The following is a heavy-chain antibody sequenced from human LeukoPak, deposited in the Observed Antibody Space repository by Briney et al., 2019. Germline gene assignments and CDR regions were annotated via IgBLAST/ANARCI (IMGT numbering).Heavy chain of an antibody. CDR3: ARGADDSSGYRLDY. CDR2: ISYDGSNK. Sequence: PGRSLRLSCGASGFTFSSYAMHWVRQAPGKGLEWVAVISYDGSNKYYADSVKGRFTISRDNSKNTLYLQMNSLRAEDTAVYYCARGADDSSGYRLDYWGQGTLVTVSS. D-gene: IGHD3-22*01. J-gene: IGHJ4*02. V-gene: IGHV3-30-3*01. CDR1: GFTFSSYA.